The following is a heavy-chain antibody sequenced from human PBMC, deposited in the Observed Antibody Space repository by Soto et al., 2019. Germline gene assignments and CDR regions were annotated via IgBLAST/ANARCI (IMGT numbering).Heavy chain of an antibody. CDR2: ISNRGDT. J-gene: IGHJ3*02. CDR3: AREPRYCRGGSCSITGDADDI. CDR1: GFIVSDTY. V-gene: IGHV3-66*01. D-gene: IGHD2-15*01. Sequence: EVHLVESGGGLVQPGGSLRLSCTASGFIVSDTYVNWVRQAPGKGLEWVSVISNRGDTHYADSVRGRFSLSRDISDNTLHLQMNTLRGEDTAVYYCAREPRYCRGGSCSITGDADDIWGQGTMVTVSS.